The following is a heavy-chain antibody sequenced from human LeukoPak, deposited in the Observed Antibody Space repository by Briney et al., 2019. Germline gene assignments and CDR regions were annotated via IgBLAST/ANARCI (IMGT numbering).Heavy chain of an antibody. CDR3: ASSYGESSGYIPWAF. D-gene: IGHD3-22*01. CDR2: IYYSGST. V-gene: IGHV4-59*01. J-gene: IGHJ3*01. CDR1: GGSISSDY. Sequence: SQTLSLTCTVSGGSISSDYWTWIRQPPGKGLEWTGYIYYSGSTTYTPSLKSRVTISIDTSQNQFSLKLSSVAAAATAVYYCASSYGESSGYIPWAFWGQGTMVTVSS.